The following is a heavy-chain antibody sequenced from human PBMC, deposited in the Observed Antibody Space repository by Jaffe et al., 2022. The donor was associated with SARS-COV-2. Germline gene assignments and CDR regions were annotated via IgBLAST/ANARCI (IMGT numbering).Heavy chain of an antibody. D-gene: IGHD6-19*01. CDR1: GFTFSSYA. CDR2: ISYDGSNK. Sequence: QVQLVESGGGVVQPGRSLRLSCAASGFTFSSYAMHWVRQAPGKGLEWVAVISYDGSNKYYADSVKGRFTISRDNSKNTLYLQMNSLRAEDTAVYYCARDRMGPDSSGLVPNDYWGQGTLVTVSS. J-gene: IGHJ4*02. V-gene: IGHV3-30-3*01. CDR3: ARDRMGPDSSGLVPNDY.